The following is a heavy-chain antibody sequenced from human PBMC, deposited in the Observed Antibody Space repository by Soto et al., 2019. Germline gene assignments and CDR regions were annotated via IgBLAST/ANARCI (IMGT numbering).Heavy chain of an antibody. V-gene: IGHV2-5*02. D-gene: IGHD3-16*01. Sequence: QITLRESGPTLVKPTQTLTLTCTFSGFSLDASAVGVGWIRQPPGKALEWLALIYWDDDKRYNPSLKSRLTHTSGTSQNHVVLTLTNMDPGDTSTDSCTNIGLRESQSVAAAFDCWGQGTMVKVSS. J-gene: IGHJ3*01. CDR2: IYWDDDK. CDR1: GFSLDASAVG. CDR3: TNIGLRESQSVAAAFDC.